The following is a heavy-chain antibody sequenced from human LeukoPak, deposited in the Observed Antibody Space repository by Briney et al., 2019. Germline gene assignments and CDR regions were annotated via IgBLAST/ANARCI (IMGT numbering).Heavy chain of an antibody. CDR2: VDPRDSYT. CDR1: GYRFTSYW. CDR3: AGGFYGSGCPFDY. D-gene: IGHD3-10*01. V-gene: IGHV5-10-1*01. J-gene: IGHJ4*02. Sequence: GESLRISCKGSGYRFTSYWIRWVRQMPRKGRAWVGRVDPRDSYTNYSPSFQDHVTISADKSISTAYLEGSSLKASDTAMYYCAGGFYGSGCPFDYWGQGTLVTVST.